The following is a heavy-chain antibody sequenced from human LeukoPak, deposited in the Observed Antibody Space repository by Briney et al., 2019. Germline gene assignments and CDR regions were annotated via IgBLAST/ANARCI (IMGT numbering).Heavy chain of an antibody. Sequence: ASVKVSCKASGYTFTSYAMNWVRQAPGQGLEWMGWINTNTGNPTYAQGFTGRFIFSLDTSVSTAYLQISSLKAEDTAVYYCARSLYYYDSSGTTFKHWGQGTLVTVSS. V-gene: IGHV7-4-1*02. CDR1: GYTFTSYA. CDR3: ARSLYYYDSSGTTFKH. D-gene: IGHD3-22*01. CDR2: INTNTGNP. J-gene: IGHJ1*01.